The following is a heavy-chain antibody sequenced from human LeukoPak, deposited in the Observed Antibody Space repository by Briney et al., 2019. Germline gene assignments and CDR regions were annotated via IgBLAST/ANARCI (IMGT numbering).Heavy chain of an antibody. CDR2: FNPSGGST. D-gene: IGHD5-18*01. Sequence: ASVKVSCKASGYTFTNLYIHWVRQAPGQGLEWMARFNPSGGSTSYAQRFQGRVTVTRDTSTTTVYMELSSLRSEDTAVYYCARGYSYGKDYWGQGTLVTVSS. CDR3: ARGYSYGKDY. CDR1: GYTFTNLY. V-gene: IGHV1-46*01. J-gene: IGHJ4*02.